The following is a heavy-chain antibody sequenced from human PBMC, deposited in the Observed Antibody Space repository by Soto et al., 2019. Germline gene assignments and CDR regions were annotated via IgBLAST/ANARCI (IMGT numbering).Heavy chain of an antibody. Sequence: GGSLRLSCAASGFTFSSYGMHWVRQAPGKGLEWVAVISYDGSNKYYADSVKGRFTISRDNSKNTLYLQMNSLRAEDTAVYYCARDLVSRYSSGWPIDYWGQGTLVTVSS. V-gene: IGHV3-30*03. J-gene: IGHJ4*02. CDR2: ISYDGSNK. D-gene: IGHD6-19*01. CDR1: GFTFSSYG. CDR3: ARDLVSRYSSGWPIDY.